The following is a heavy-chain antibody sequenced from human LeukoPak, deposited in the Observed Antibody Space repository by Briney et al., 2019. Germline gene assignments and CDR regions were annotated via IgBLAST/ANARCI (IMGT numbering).Heavy chain of an antibody. D-gene: IGHD6-13*01. CDR1: SFTFRNYW. CDR2: IDEDGTEK. Sequence: GGSLRLSCAGSSFTFRNYWVNWVRQAPGKGLEWVAGIDEDGTEKYYVESVKGRFTISRDNAKKSVYLQMYSLRTDDTAVYYCASAITAVDSYWGQGTLVTVSS. J-gene: IGHJ4*02. CDR3: ASAITAVDSY. V-gene: IGHV3-7*01.